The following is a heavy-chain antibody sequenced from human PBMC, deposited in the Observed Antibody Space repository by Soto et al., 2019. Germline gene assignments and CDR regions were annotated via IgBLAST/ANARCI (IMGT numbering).Heavy chain of an antibody. D-gene: IGHD2-21*02. V-gene: IGHV1-46*03. J-gene: IGHJ3*02. CDR2: INPSGGST. Sequence: ASVKVSCKAAGCTFTSYYMHWVRQAPGQGLEWMGIINPSGGSTSYAQKFQGRVTMTRDTSTSTVYMELSSLRSEDTAVYYCARDSAHIVVVTATSYAFDIWGQGTMVTVSS. CDR3: ARDSAHIVVVTATSYAFDI. CDR1: GCTFTSYY.